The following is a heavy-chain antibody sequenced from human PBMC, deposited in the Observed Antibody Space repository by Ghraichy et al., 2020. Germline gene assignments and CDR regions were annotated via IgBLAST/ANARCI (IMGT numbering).Heavy chain of an antibody. J-gene: IGHJ3*02. D-gene: IGHD3-9*01. V-gene: IGHV3-23*01. CDR1: GFTFISYA. Sequence: LTCAASGFTFISYAMSWVRQAPGKGLEWVSAISGSGGSTYHADSVKGRFTISRDNSKNTLYLQMNSLRAEDTAVYYCAKRDYDILTLDAFDIWGQGTMVTVSS. CDR3: AKRDYDILTLDAFDI. CDR2: ISGSGGST.